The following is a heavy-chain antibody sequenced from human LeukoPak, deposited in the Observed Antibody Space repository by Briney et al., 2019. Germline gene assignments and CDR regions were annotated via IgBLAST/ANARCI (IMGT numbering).Heavy chain of an antibody. J-gene: IGHJ5*02. D-gene: IGHD2-2*01. CDR2: MNPNIGNT. CDR1: GYTFTSYD. Sequence: ASLKVSCKASGYTFTSYDINWVRQATGQGLEWMGWMNPNIGNTGYAQKFQGRVTITRNTSISTAYMELSSLRSEDTAVYYCARGPRSPAAIANWFDPWGQGTLVTVSS. V-gene: IGHV1-8*03. CDR3: ARGPRSPAAIANWFDP.